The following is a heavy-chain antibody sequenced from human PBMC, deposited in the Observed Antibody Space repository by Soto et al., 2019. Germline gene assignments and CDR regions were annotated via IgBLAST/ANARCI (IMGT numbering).Heavy chain of an antibody. D-gene: IGHD3-16*01. CDR2: IIPIFGTA. V-gene: IGHV1-69*06. Sequence: SVKVSCKASGGTFSSYAISWVRQAPGQGLEWMGGIIPIFGTANYAQKFQGRVTITADKSTSTAYMELSSLRSEDTAVYYCATSNTYDYVWGGFFPLGAFDIWGQGTMVTV. CDR3: ATSNTYDYVWGGFFPLGAFDI. J-gene: IGHJ3*02. CDR1: GGTFSSYA.